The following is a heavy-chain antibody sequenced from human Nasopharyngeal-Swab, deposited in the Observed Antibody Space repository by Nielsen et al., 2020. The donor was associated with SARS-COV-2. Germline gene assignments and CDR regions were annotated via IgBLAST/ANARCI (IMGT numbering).Heavy chain of an antibody. Sequence: ASVKVSCKVSGYTLTELSMHWVRQAPGKGLEWMGGFDPEDGETIYAQKFQGRVTMTKDTSTDTAYMELSSLRSEDTAVYYCATVGPNAIWVYGMDVWGQGTTVTVSS. CDR2: FDPEDGET. CDR1: GYTLTELS. V-gene: IGHV1-24*01. CDR3: ATVGPNAIWVYGMDV. D-gene: IGHD2-8*01. J-gene: IGHJ6*02.